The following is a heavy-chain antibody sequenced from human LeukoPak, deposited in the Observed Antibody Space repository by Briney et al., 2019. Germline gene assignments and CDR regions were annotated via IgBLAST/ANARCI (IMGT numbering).Heavy chain of an antibody. CDR3: ARRPEREAVCGDECYRSALDL. CDR2: IKYSGTT. Sequence: PSETLSLTCTVSGASISSGSYYWDWIRQPPGKGLEWIGTIKYSGTTYYNPSLKSRVIVSVDASKNQFSLKLSFVTAADTAVYYCARRPEREAVCGDECYRSALDLWGQGTIVTVSS. D-gene: IGHD2-21*01. CDR1: GASISSGSYY. V-gene: IGHV4-39*01. J-gene: IGHJ3*01.